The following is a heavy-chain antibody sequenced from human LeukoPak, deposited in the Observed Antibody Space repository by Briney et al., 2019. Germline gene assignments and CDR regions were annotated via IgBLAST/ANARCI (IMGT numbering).Heavy chain of an antibody. CDR2: IKQDGSEK. D-gene: IGHD3-10*01. CDR1: GFTFRSYW. J-gene: IGHJ4*02. Sequence: GGSLRVSCAASGFTFRSYWMSWVRPAPGRGLEWVANIKQDGSEKYYVDSVKGRFTISRDNAKNSLYLQMNSLRAEDTAVYYCAREEYYYGSGTYSLYWGQGTLVTVSS. V-gene: IGHV3-7*03. CDR3: AREEYYYGSGTYSLY.